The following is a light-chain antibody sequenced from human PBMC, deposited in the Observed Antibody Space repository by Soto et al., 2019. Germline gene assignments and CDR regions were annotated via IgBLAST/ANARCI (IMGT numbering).Light chain of an antibody. CDR2: EVV. V-gene: IGLV2-8*01. CDR3: KSYAGSNTYV. Sequence: QSALTQPASASESPGQSVTISCTGTKNDSGVYDFVSWYQHHPGKAPRLIIYEVVQRPSAVPDRCSGSKSGNTPSLTVSGLQAADEADYFCKSYAGSNTYVFGSGTKVTVL. J-gene: IGLJ1*01. CDR1: KNDSGVYDF.